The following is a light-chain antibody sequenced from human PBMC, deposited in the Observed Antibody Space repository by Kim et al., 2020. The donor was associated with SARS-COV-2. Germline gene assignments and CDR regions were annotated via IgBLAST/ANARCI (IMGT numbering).Light chain of an antibody. CDR2: GTS. V-gene: IGKV3-20*01. CDR1: QSVSGNY. J-gene: IGKJ2*01. CDR3: QQYVSSTGT. Sequence: EIVLTQSPGTLSLSPGERATLSCMASQSVSGNYLAWYQQKPGQAPRLLIYGTSTRATGIADRFSGSGSGTDFTLTISRLEPEDFAVYYCQQYVSSTGTFGQGTKLAI.